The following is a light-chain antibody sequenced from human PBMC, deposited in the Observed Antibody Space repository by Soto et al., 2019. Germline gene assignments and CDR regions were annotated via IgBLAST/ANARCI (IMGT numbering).Light chain of an antibody. J-gene: IGKJ1*01. Sequence: DIQMTQSPSSLSASVGDRGTITCRASQAVSSNLNWYQQKPGKVPKLLIYAASSLQSGVSSRFSGSGFGTDFTLTISSLQPEDFATYYCQQSYSTTRTFGQGTKVEIK. CDR2: AAS. V-gene: IGKV1-39*01. CDR3: QQSYSTTRT. CDR1: QAVSSN.